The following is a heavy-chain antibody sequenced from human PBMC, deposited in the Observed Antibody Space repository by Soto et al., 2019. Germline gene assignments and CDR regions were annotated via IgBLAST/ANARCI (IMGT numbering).Heavy chain of an antibody. CDR1: GYTFTSYG. D-gene: IGHD1-26*01. CDR3: ARARIPVGANPSSDY. V-gene: IGHV1-18*01. J-gene: IGHJ4*02. CDR2: ISPYNGNT. Sequence: GASVKVSCKASGYTFTSYGFSWVRQAPGQGLEWMGWISPYNGNTHYVQKLQGRVTMTADTSTSTAYMELGSLRSDDTAVYYCARARIPVGANPSSDYWGQGTLVTVSS.